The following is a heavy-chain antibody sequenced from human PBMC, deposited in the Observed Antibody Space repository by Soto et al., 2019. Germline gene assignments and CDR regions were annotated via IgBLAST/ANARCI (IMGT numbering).Heavy chain of an antibody. CDR2: INHSGST. J-gene: IGHJ6*02. Sequence: LSLTCAVYGGSFSGYYWSWIRQPPGKGLEWIGEINHSGSTNYNPSLKSRVTISVDTSKNQFSLKLSSVTAADTAVYYCARGLRNYGMDVWGQGTTVTVSS. CDR1: GGSFSGYY. CDR3: ARGLRNYGMDV. V-gene: IGHV4-34*01.